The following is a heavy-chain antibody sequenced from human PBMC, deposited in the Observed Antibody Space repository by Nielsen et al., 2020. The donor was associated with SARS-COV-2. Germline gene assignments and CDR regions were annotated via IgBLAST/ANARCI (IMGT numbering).Heavy chain of an antibody. Sequence: SETLSLTCTVSGYSISSDYYWGWIRQSPGKGLEWIGNIYHSGSTFYNPSLKSRVTISVDTSKNQFSLKLSSVTAADTAVYYCARLHEYCSGGSCYLEDLDYWGQGTLVTVS. V-gene: IGHV4-38-2*02. J-gene: IGHJ4*02. CDR2: IYHSGST. CDR3: ARLHEYCSGGSCYLEDLDY. CDR1: GYSISSDYY. D-gene: IGHD2-15*01.